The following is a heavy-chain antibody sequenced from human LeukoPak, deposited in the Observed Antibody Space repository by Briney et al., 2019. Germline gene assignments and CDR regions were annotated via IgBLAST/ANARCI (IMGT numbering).Heavy chain of an antibody. CDR2: INHSGST. CDR1: GGSFSGYY. V-gene: IGHV4-34*01. D-gene: IGHD5-24*01. J-gene: IGHJ4*02. Sequence: SETLSLTCAVYGGSFSGYYWSWIRQPPGKGLEWIGEINHSGSTSYNPSLKSRVTISVDTSKNQFSLKLSSVTAADTAVYYCARVRWLQSPFDYWGQGTLVTVSS. CDR3: ARVRWLQSPFDY.